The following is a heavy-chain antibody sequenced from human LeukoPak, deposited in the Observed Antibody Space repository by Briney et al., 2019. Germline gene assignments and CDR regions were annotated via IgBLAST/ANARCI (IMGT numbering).Heavy chain of an antibody. D-gene: IGHD4-23*01. CDR2: IIPIFGTA. Sequence: GGSLRLSCAASGFTFSSYAISWVRQAPGQGLEWMGGIIPIFGTANYAQKFQGRVTITADESTSTAYMELSSLRSEDTAVYYCARSHLTTVVEERHLYYYYMDVWGKGTTVTISS. CDR1: GFTFSSYA. J-gene: IGHJ6*03. CDR3: ARSHLTTVVEERHLYYYYMDV. V-gene: IGHV1-69*01.